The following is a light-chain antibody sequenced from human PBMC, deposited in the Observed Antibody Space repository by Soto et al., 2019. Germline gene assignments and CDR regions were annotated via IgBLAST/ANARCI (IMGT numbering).Light chain of an antibody. J-gene: IGKJ4*01. Sequence: DIQMTQSPSTVSASVGDRVTMTCRASHSISSWLAWYQQKPGKAPKLLIYDAYSLESGVPSRFSGRRSGTEFTLTIAGLQPEDFATYYCQQYESYSPLTFGGGTKVDNK. CDR2: DAY. CDR3: QQYESYSPLT. CDR1: HSISSW. V-gene: IGKV1-5*01.